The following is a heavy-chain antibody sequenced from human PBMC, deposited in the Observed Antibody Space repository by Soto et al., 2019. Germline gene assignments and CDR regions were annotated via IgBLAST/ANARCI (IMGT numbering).Heavy chain of an antibody. Sequence: PSETLSLTCTVSGGSISDGYYWSWIRQHPGKGLEWIGSISYSGSTSYNPSLKSRLTISVDRSKSQFSLNLSSVTAADTAVYHCARRDRSGYSYWLDTWGQGTLVTVSS. V-gene: IGHV4-31*03. J-gene: IGHJ5*02. CDR3: ARRDRSGYSYWLDT. CDR1: GGSISDGYY. CDR2: ISYSGST. D-gene: IGHD3-22*01.